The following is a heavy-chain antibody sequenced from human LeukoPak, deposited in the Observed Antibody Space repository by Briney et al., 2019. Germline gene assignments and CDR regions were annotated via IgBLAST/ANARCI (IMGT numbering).Heavy chain of an antibody. V-gene: IGHV7-4-1*02. CDR2: INTNTGNP. D-gene: IGHD6-19*01. CDR1: GYTFTSYA. Sequence: ASVKVSCKASGYTFTSYAVSWVRQAPGQGLEWMGWINTNTGNPTYAQGFTGRFVFSLDTSVSTAYLQISSLKAEDTAVYYCARVVYLNRYSSGWYYFDYWGQGTLVTVSS. CDR3: ARVVYLNRYSSGWYYFDY. J-gene: IGHJ4*02.